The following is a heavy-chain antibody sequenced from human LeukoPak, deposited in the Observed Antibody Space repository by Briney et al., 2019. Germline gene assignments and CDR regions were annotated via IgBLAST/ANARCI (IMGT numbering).Heavy chain of an antibody. J-gene: IGHJ5*02. D-gene: IGHD6-6*01. CDR1: GGSISSSNW. V-gene: IGHV4-4*02. Sequence: SQTLSLTCAVSGGSISSSNWWSWVRQPPGKGLEWIGEIYHSGSTNYNPSLKSRVTISVDKSKNQFSLKLSSVTAADTAVYYCARDSSSYISWFDPWGQGTLVTVSS. CDR3: ARDSSSYISWFDP. CDR2: IYHSGST.